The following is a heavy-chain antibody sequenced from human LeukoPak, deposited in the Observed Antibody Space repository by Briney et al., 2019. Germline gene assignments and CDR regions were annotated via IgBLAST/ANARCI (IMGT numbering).Heavy chain of an antibody. J-gene: IGHJ6*03. Sequence: GGSLRLSCAASGFTFSSYGMHWVRQAPGKGLEWVSGIGGSGGSTYYADSVKGRFTISRDNSKNTLYLQMNTLRAEDTAVYYCAKDRDIVLTHMDVWGKGTTVTVSS. V-gene: IGHV3-23*01. CDR2: IGGSGGST. CDR1: GFTFSSYG. CDR3: AKDRDIVLTHMDV. D-gene: IGHD2-8*01.